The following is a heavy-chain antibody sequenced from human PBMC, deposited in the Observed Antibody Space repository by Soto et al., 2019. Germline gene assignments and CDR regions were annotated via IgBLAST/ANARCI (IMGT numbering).Heavy chain of an antibody. CDR2: INSDGSST. V-gene: IGHV3-74*01. J-gene: IGHJ4*02. CDR1: GFTFSSYW. Sequence: GGSLRLSCAASGFTFSSYWMHWVRQAPGKGLVWVSRINSDGSSTSYADSVKGRFTISRDNAKNTLYLQMNSLRAEDTAVYYWARGAQRHILTGFDYWGQGTLVTVSS. D-gene: IGHD3-9*01. CDR3: ARGAQRHILTGFDY.